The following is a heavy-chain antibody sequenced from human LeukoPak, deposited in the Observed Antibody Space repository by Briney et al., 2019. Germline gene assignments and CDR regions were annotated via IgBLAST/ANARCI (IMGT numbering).Heavy chain of an antibody. D-gene: IGHD3-10*01. Sequence: GGSLRLSCVGSGFTFSSYEMNWVRQAPGKGLEWLSYIGSSDSTTHYADSVKGRFTISRDNAKNSLYLQMNSLRAEDTAVYYCARFDSITMVRGVLTVDYWGQGTLVTVSS. V-gene: IGHV3-48*03. CDR2: IGSSDSTT. CDR3: ARFDSITMVRGVLTVDY. J-gene: IGHJ4*02. CDR1: GFTFSSYE.